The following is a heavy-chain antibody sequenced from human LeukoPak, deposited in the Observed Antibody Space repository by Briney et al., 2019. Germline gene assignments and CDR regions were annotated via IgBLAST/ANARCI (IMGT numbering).Heavy chain of an antibody. CDR3: XXXXXXXXSXYTTYYGMDV. V-gene: IGHV3-30*03. Sequence: GGSLRLSCAASGFTFSSYGMHWVRQALGKGLEWVAVISYDGSNKYYADSVKGRFTISRDNSKNTLYLQLNSLRAEDTAVYYXXXXXXXXXSXYTTYYGMDVWGQGTTVTVSS. CDR1: GFTFSSYG. CDR2: ISYDGSNK. J-gene: IGHJ6*02. D-gene: IGHD3-3*01.